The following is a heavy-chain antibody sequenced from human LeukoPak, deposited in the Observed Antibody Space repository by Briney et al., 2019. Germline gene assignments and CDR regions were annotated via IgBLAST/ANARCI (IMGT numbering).Heavy chain of an antibody. CDR2: IYTSGST. Sequence: PSETLSLTCAVSGYSISSGYYWGWIRQPAGKGLEWIGRIYTSGSTNYNPSLKSRVTISVDTSKNQFSLKLSSVTAADTAVYYCARARGGYSYGFIDYWGQGTLVTVSS. V-gene: IGHV4-61*02. CDR3: ARARGGYSYGFIDY. D-gene: IGHD5-18*01. CDR1: GYSISSGYY. J-gene: IGHJ4*02.